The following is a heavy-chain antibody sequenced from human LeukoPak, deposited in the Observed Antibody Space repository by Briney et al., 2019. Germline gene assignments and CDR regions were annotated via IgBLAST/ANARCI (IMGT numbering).Heavy chain of an antibody. CDR3: ARNSNNAFDI. CDR2: INHSGST. CDR1: GGSFSGYY. J-gene: IGHJ3*02. V-gene: IGHV4-34*01. Sequence: PSETLSLTCAVCGGSFSGYYWSWIRQPPGKGLEWIGEINHSGSTNYNPSLKSRVTISVDTSENQFSLKLSSVTAADTAVYYCARNSNNAFDIWGQGTMVTVSS. D-gene: IGHD6-13*01.